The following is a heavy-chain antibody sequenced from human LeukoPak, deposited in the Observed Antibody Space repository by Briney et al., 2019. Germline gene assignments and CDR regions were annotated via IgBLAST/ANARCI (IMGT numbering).Heavy chain of an antibody. CDR3: ARDTIWGRGGYLDV. CDR1: GYTFTSHS. CDR2: INPITGST. Sequence: ASVKVSCKASGYTFTSHSIHWVRQAPGEGLEWMGIINPITGSTNYAQKFQGTVTMTRDTSTSTVYMDLRSLRSEDTAVYYCARDTIWGRGGYLDVWGRGTLVTVSS. J-gene: IGHJ2*01. V-gene: IGHV1-46*01. D-gene: IGHD3-10*01.